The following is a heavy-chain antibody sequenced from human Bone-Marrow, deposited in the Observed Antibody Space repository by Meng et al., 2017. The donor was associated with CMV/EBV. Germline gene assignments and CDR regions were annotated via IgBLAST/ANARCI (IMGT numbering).Heavy chain of an antibody. CDR3: ARELTGIEGRWFDP. D-gene: IGHD1-26*01. V-gene: IGHV3-48*03. CDR1: GFTFSSYE. CDR2: ISSSGSTI. Sequence: GGSLRLSCAASGFTFSSYEMNWVRQAPGKGLEWVSYISSSGSTIYYADSVKGRFTISRDNAKNSLYLQMNSLRAEDTAVYYCARELTGIEGRWFDPWGQGTLVTVSS. J-gene: IGHJ5*02.